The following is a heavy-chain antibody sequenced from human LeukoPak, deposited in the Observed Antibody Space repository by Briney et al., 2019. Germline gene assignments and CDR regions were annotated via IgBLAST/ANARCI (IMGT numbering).Heavy chain of an antibody. CDR3: ASVTTHGVSHYEYKY. D-gene: IGHD4-11*01. CDR2: ISGNGGST. V-gene: IGHV3-64*01. J-gene: IGHJ4*02. CDR1: GFSFSSYV. Sequence: GGSLRLSCAASGFSFSSYVMHWVRQAPGKGLEYVSGISGNGGSTYYANSVKGRFTISRDNSKNTLYLQMGSLRAEDMAVYYCASVTTHGVSHYEYKYWGQGTLVTVSS.